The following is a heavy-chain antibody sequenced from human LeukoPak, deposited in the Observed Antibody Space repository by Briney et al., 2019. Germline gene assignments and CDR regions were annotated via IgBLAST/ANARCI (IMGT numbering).Heavy chain of an antibody. J-gene: IGHJ4*02. CDR3: AHRKHSWYSFDY. CDR1: GFSLRTRGLG. D-gene: IGHD2-21*01. CDR2: IYWNDDK. V-gene: IGHV2-5*01. Sequence: SGPTLLKPTETLTLTCTFSGFSLRTRGLGVGWIRQPPGKALEWLAVIYWNDDKRYSPSLKSRLTITKATSRNQVVLTMTNMDPADTATYFCAHRKHSWYSFDYWGQGTLVTVSS.